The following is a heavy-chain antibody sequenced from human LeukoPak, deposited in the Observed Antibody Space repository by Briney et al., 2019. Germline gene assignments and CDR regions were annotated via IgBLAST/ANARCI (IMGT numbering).Heavy chain of an antibody. Sequence: TSETLSLTCNVSGGSVIGYYWSWIRQPAGKGLEWIGRIYSSGSTNYNPSLKSRVTMSVDTSKSHFSLRLNSVTAADTAVYYCAREKMAGVPLFDHWGQGALVTVSS. J-gene: IGHJ4*02. CDR2: IYSSGST. CDR1: GGSVIGYY. V-gene: IGHV4-4*07. CDR3: AREKMAGVPLFDH. D-gene: IGHD5-24*01.